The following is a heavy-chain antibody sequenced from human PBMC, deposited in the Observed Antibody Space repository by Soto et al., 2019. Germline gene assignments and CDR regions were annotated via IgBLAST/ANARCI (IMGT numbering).Heavy chain of an antibody. Sequence: GGSLRLPCSASGFTFSTFSMHWVRQAPGKGLEYVSTINSNGETTFYADSVEGRLTISRDISKNTLYLQMNSLRAEDSAVYYCKKDRGHNAGYPAFDIWGQGTMVTVSS. V-gene: IGHV3-64*04. CDR2: INSNGETT. CDR3: KKDRGHNAGYPAFDI. CDR1: GFTFSTFS. D-gene: IGHD3-9*01. J-gene: IGHJ3*02.